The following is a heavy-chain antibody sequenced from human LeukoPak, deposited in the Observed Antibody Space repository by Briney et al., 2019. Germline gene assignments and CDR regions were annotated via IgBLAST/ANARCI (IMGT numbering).Heavy chain of an antibody. CDR1: GFTFSSYW. V-gene: IGHV3-74*01. Sequence: PGGSLRLSCAASGFTFSSYWMHWVRQAPGKGLVWVSRINSDGSSTSYADSVKGRFTISRDNAKNTLYLQMNSLRAEDTAVYYCARGAGRSPLDTAMAKGPFDYWGQGTLVTVSS. J-gene: IGHJ4*02. D-gene: IGHD5-18*01. CDR3: ARGAGRSPLDTAMAKGPFDY. CDR2: INSDGSST.